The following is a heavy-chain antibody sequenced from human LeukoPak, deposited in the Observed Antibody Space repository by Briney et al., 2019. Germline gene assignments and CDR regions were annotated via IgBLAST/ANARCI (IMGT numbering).Heavy chain of an antibody. J-gene: IGHJ3*02. CDR2: IYSNDNT. CDR1: GFTVSSNY. Sequence: PGGSLRLSCAASGFTVSSNYMSWVRQAPGKGLEWVSVIYSNDNTYYADSVKGRFTISRDNAKNSLYLQMNSLRAEDTAVYYCARGTFGEDAFDIWGQGTMVTVSS. CDR3: ARGTFGEDAFDI. V-gene: IGHV3-53*01. D-gene: IGHD3-10*01.